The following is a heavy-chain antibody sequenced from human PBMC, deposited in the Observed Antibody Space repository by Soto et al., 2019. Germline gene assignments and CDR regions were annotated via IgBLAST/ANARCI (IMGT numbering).Heavy chain of an antibody. CDR2: IYYSGST. CDR3: ARRWGRTFDY. D-gene: IGHD7-27*01. V-gene: IGHV4-59*08. J-gene: IGHJ4*02. CDR1: GGSISSYY. Sequence: PAETLSLTCTVSGGSISSYYWSWIRQPPGKGLEWIGYIYYSGSTNYNPSLKSRVTISVDTSKNQFSLKLSSVTAADTAVYYCARRWGRTFDYWGQGTLVTVS.